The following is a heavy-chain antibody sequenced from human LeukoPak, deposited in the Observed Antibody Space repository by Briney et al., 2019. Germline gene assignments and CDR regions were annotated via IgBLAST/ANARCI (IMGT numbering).Heavy chain of an antibody. Sequence: SETLSLTCTVSGVSISSYYWSWIRQPPGKGVEWLGYISYSGSTNYNPSLKSRVTISVDTSKNQFSLNLSSVTAADTAVYYCAREVRYCSSTSCYGDYYYYYGMDVWGQGTTVTVSS. D-gene: IGHD2-2*01. V-gene: IGHV4-59*12. CDR2: ISYSGST. CDR3: AREVRYCSSTSCYGDYYYYYGMDV. J-gene: IGHJ6*02. CDR1: GVSISSYY.